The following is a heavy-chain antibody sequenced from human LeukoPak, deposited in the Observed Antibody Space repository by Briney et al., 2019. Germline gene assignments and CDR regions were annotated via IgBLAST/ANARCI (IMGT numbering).Heavy chain of an antibody. V-gene: IGHV3-23*01. D-gene: IGHD4-23*01. CDR1: GFTFSSYA. Sequence: GGSLRLSCAASGFTFSSYAMSWVRQAPGKGLEWVSAISGSGGSTYYADSVKGRFTISRDNSKNTLYLQMNSLRAEDTAVYYCARPKQPYGGKAWYYFDYWGQGTLVTVSS. CDR3: ARPKQPYGGKAWYYFDY. J-gene: IGHJ4*02. CDR2: ISGSGGST.